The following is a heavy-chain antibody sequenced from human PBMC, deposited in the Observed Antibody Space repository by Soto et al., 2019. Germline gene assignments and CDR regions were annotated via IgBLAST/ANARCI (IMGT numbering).Heavy chain of an antibody. CDR2: IKHDESRR. Sequence: PGGSLRLSCAASGFTFSSYSMSWVRQAPGKGLEWVANIKHDESRRYYVDSVKGRFTISRDNAKNSLYLQMHSLRAEDAAIYYCVRGGIYYGSATFAYMDVWGKGTTVTVSS. CDR3: VRGGIYYGSATFAYMDV. J-gene: IGHJ6*03. V-gene: IGHV3-7*01. CDR1: GFTFSSYS. D-gene: IGHD3-10*01.